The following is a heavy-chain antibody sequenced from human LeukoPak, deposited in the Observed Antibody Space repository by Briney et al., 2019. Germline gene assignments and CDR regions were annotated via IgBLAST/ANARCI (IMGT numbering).Heavy chain of an antibody. Sequence: GGSLRLSCAASGFTFSSYGMHWVRQAPGKGLEWVAVISYDGSNKYYADSVKGRFTISRDNSKNTLYLQMNSLRAEDTAVYYCAKDVIEGDYVSYYYGMDVWGQGTTVTVSS. V-gene: IGHV3-30*18. CDR1: GFTFSSYG. J-gene: IGHJ6*02. CDR2: ISYDGSNK. CDR3: AKDVIEGDYVSYYYGMDV. D-gene: IGHD4-17*01.